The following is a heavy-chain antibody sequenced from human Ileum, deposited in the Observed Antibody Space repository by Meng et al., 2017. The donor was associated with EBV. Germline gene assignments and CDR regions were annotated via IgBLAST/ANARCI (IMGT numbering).Heavy chain of an antibody. J-gene: IGHJ4*02. CDR2: TYYRSSWYN. D-gene: IGHD3-22*01. V-gene: IGHV6-1*01. Sequence: QVQLQQPRSRLANPSQTLPPTSNIAGDSVSSNSSSWNWIRQPPSRGLEWLGRTYYRSSWYNDYAVSVKGRITINSDTSKNRFSLQLNSVTPEDTAVYYCASGHFYDGCFYYPFGYWGQGTLVTVSS. CDR3: ASGHFYDGCFYYPFGY. CDR1: GDSVSSNSSS.